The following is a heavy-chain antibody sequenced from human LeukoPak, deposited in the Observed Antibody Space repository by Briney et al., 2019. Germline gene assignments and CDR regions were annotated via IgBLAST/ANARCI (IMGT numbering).Heavy chain of an antibody. Sequence: PSETLSLTCAEYGGSFSGYHWSWIRQPPGKGLEWIGEINHAGSTNYNPSLESRVNISVDTSKNQLSLKLSSVTAADTAVYYCARLFASTAMPKNWGQGTLVTVSS. CDR1: GGSFSGYH. V-gene: IGHV4-34*01. CDR2: INHAGST. J-gene: IGHJ4*02. D-gene: IGHD5-18*01. CDR3: ARLFASTAMPKN.